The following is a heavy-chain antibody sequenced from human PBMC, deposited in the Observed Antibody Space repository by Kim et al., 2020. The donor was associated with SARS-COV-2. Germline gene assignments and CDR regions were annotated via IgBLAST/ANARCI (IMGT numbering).Heavy chain of an antibody. CDR3: ARDFMTTRYFDL. CDR1: GYSFTGYY. CDR2: IDPNSGDT. Sequence: ASVKVSCKTFGYSFTGYYIHWVRQAPGQGLEWMGWIDPNSGDTNYAQKFRGRITMTRDTSISTAYMEVSRLRSDDTAVFYCARDFMTTRYFDLWGRGTLVLVSS. J-gene: IGHJ2*01. D-gene: IGHD1-1*01. V-gene: IGHV1-2*02.